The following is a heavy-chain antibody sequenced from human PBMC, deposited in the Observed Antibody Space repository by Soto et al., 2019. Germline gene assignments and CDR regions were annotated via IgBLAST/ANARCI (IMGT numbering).Heavy chain of an antibody. CDR2: LYCDDDK. J-gene: IGHJ4*02. D-gene: IGHD6-13*01. V-gene: IGHV2-5*02. CDR1: GFSLSTSEVG. CDR3: VQRAGMGGSSLLPGH. Sequence: QITLKESGPTLVKPTQTLTLTCTFSGFSLSTSEVGVGWIRQPPGKALEWLALLYCDDDKRYNPSLKSRLTITKDTSKNQVVLTLTNMDPVDTATYYCVQRAGMGGSSLLPGHWGQGTLVTVSS.